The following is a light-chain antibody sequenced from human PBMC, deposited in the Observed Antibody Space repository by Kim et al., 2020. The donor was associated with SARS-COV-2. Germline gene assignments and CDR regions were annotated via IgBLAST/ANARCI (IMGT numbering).Light chain of an antibody. J-gene: IGKJ1*01. V-gene: IGKV3-20*01. CDR2: GAS. CDR3: QQYGSSPWT. Sequence: PGERAALDCRASQSVSSSYLAWYQQKPGQTPRLLIYGASRRATGIPDRFSGSGSGTDFTLTISRLEPGDFAVYYCQQYGSSPWTVGQGTKVDIK. CDR1: QSVSSSY.